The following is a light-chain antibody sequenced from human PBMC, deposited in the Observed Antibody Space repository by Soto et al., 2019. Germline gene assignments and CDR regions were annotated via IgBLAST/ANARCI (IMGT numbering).Light chain of an antibody. V-gene: IGKV1-5*01. CDR2: DAS. Sequence: IQMTQATSTWSASFGDTVTVTGRARQSVSGWLAWYQQKPGEAPKLLIYDASALPRGVPSRFSGSGSGTKFTLTIASLQPDDFATYYCQQYETFSGTFGPGTKVDIK. CDR1: QSVSGW. J-gene: IGKJ1*01. CDR3: QQYETFSGT.